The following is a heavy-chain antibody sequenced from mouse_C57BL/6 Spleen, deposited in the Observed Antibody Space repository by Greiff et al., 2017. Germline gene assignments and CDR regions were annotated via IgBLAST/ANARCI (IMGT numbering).Heavy chain of an antibody. J-gene: IGHJ4*01. CDR3: AKGVNWDGAMDY. D-gene: IGHD4-1*01. CDR2: INPSNGGT. CDR1: GYTFTSYW. V-gene: IGHV1-53*01. Sequence: VQLQQPGTELVKPGASGYTFTSYWMHWVKQRPGQGLEWIGNINPSNGGTNYNEKFKSKATLTVDKSSSTAYMQLSSLTSEDSAVYYCAKGVNWDGAMDYWGQGTSVTVSS.